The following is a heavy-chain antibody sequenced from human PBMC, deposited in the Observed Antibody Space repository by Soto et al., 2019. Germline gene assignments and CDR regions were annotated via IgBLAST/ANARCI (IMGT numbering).Heavy chain of an antibody. CDR3: GRDLRTRAGDY. Sequence: QVQLVESGGTVVQVGGSLRLSCAASGFAFHGYAMHWVRQAPGKGLDWVAVIWYDGSEKYYADSVEGRFTISRDNSKNTLYLQMNSLRVEDTAVYYYGRDLRTRAGDYLGQGTLVAASS. CDR1: GFAFHGYA. J-gene: IGHJ4*02. CDR2: IWYDGSEK. V-gene: IGHV3-33*01. D-gene: IGHD3-10*01.